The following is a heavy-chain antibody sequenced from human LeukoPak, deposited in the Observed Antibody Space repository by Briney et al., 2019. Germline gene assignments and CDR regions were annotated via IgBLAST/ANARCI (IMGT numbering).Heavy chain of an antibody. Sequence: GGSLRLSCAASGFTFSSYEMNWVRQAPGKGLEWVSYISSSDSTIYYADSVKGRFTISRDNAKNSLYLQMNSLRAGDTAVYYCARAIEMATISYFDYWGQGTLVTVSS. D-gene: IGHD5-24*01. CDR1: GFTFSSYE. CDR3: ARAIEMATISYFDY. CDR2: ISSSDSTI. V-gene: IGHV3-48*03. J-gene: IGHJ4*02.